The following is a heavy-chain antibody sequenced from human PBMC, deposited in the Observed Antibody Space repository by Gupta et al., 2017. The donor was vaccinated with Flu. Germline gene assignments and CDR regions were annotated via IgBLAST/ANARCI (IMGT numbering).Heavy chain of an antibody. J-gene: IGHJ3*02. CDR3: VREGTAATSDCFDM. V-gene: IGHV3-48*03. Sequence: EVQLVESGGGLVQPGGSLRLPCVVSGFTFSSYEMNWVRQAPGKGLEWVSYIGNSGTTMNYADSVKGRFTISRDNAKNLLYLQMVSLRAEETATYYCVREGTAATSDCFDMWGQGTMVTVSS. D-gene: IGHD6-25*01. CDR1: GFTFSSYE. CDR2: IGNSGTTM.